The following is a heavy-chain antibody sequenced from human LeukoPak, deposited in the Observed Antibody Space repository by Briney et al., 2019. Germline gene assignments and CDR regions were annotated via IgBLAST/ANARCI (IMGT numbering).Heavy chain of an antibody. J-gene: IGHJ4*02. V-gene: IGHV1-69-2*01. D-gene: IGHD2-2*01. Sequence: ASVKVSCKASGYTFTDYYMHWVQQAPGKGLEWMGRVDPEDCETIYAEKLQGRVTTTADTSTDTAYMELSSLRSEDTAVYYCARDTGSSTSWGHFDYWGQGTLVTVSS. CDR2: VDPEDCET. CDR3: ARDTGSSTSWGHFDY. CDR1: GYTFTDYY.